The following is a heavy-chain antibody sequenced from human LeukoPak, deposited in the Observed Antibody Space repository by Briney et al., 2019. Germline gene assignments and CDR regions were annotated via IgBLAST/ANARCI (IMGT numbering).Heavy chain of an antibody. CDR3: ATTDRYCSGGSCYSGLFDY. D-gene: IGHD2-15*01. CDR1: GFTFSSYA. V-gene: IGHV3-23*01. Sequence: GGSLRLSCAASGFTFSSYAMSWVRQAPGKGLEWVSAISGSGGSTYYADSVKGRFTISRDNSKHTLYLQMNSLRAEDTAVYYCATTDRYCSGGSCYSGLFDYWGQGTLVTVSS. CDR2: ISGSGGST. J-gene: IGHJ4*02.